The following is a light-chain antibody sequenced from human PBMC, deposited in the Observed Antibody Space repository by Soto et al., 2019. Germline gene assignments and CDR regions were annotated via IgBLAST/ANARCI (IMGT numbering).Light chain of an antibody. V-gene: IGKV1-12*01. CDR1: QGINKW. CDR3: QQANTFALT. CDR2: SAS. Sequence: DIQMTQSPSSGSASVGDRVTITCRASQGINKWLAWYQQKPGTAPKLLIYSASSLYTGVPSRFSGSGSGTDFTLTISSLQPEDFATYYCQQANTFALTFGGGTKVDIK. J-gene: IGKJ4*01.